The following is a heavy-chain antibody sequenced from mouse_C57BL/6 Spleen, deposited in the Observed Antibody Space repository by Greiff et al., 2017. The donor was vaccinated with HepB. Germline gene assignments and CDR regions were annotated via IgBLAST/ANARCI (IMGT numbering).Heavy chain of an antibody. CDR1: GYTFTSYW. V-gene: IGHV1-55*01. Sequence: QVQLQQPGAELVKPGASVKMSCKASGYTFTSYWITWVKQRPGQGLEWIGDIYPGSGSTNYNEKFKSKATLTADTSSSTAYMQLSSLTSEDSAVYYCASSETGTGFAYWGQGTLVTVSA. CDR3: ASSETGTGFAY. D-gene: IGHD4-1*01. J-gene: IGHJ3*01. CDR2: IYPGSGST.